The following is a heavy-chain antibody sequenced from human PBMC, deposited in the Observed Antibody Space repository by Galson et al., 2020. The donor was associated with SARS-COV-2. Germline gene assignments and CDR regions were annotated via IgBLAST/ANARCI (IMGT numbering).Heavy chain of an antibody. CDR1: GYTFTGYY. V-gene: IGHV1-2*02. CDR3: ARAWPDSSGYYNPPHGGYYGMDV. Sequence: ASVKVSCKASGYTFTGYYMHWVRQAPGQGLEWMGWINPNSGGTNYAQKFQGRVTMTRDTSISTAYMELSRLRSDDTAVYYCARAWPDSSGYYNPPHGGYYGMDVWGQGTTVTVSS. CDR2: INPNSGGT. D-gene: IGHD3-22*01. J-gene: IGHJ6*02.